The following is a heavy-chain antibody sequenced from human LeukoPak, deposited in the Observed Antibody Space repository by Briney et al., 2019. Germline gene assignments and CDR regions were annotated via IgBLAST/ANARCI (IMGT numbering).Heavy chain of an antibody. J-gene: IGHJ6*02. CDR3: ARHSSWNSDHYYYGMDV. V-gene: IGHV4-59*08. Sequence: SETLSLTCAVSGGSISSYYWSWIRQPPGKGLEWIGYIYYSGSTKYNPSLKSRATISVDTSKNQFALKLSSVTAADTAVYYCARHSSWNSDHYYYGMDVWGQGTTVTVSS. D-gene: IGHD1-7*01. CDR1: GGSISSYY. CDR2: IYYSGST.